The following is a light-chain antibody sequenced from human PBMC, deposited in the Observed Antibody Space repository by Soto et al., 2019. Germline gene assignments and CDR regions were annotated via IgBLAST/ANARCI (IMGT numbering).Light chain of an antibody. CDR1: RNDVGIYNL. Sequence: QSALTQPASVSGSPGQSITISCTGTRNDVGIYNLVSWYQQHPGRAPKLIIYEVNKRPSGISYRFSGAKSGNTASLTISGLQAEDEADYYCCSFAGSNSLVVFGGGTQLTVL. J-gene: IGLJ7*01. CDR3: CSFAGSNSLVV. CDR2: EVN. V-gene: IGLV2-23*02.